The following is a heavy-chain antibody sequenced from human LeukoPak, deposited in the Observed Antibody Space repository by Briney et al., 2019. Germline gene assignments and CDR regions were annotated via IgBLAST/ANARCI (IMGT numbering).Heavy chain of an antibody. Sequence: PGGSLRLSCAASGFTFSKYWMLWVRQAPGKGLESVSRINTDGTVTTYADSVKGRFTVSSDNADNTMLLQMNSVRDEDTAVYYCATKQWLAPPPDSWGQGTPVTVSS. CDR2: INTDGTVT. CDR3: ATKQWLAPPPDS. CDR1: GFTFSKYW. V-gene: IGHV3-74*01. J-gene: IGHJ4*03. D-gene: IGHD6-19*01.